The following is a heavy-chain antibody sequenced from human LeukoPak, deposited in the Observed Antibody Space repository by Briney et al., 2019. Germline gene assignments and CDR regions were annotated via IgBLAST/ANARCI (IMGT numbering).Heavy chain of an antibody. V-gene: IGHV1-18*01. J-gene: IGHJ4*02. D-gene: IGHD2-2*01. Sequence: ASVKVSCKASGYTFTSYGVSWVRQPPDQGFEWMGWISAYNGNTNYAQKLQGRVTMTTDTSTSTAYMELRSLRSDDTAVYYCARDLTPADYWGQGTLVTVSS. CDR2: ISAYNGNT. CDR3: ARDLTPADY. CDR1: GYTFTSYG.